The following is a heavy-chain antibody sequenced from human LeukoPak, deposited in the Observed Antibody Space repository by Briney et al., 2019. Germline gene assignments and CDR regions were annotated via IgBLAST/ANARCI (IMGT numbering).Heavy chain of an antibody. D-gene: IGHD3-22*01. CDR1: GYTFTGYY. CDR3: ARGRSGYAFDI. CDR2: INPNSGGT. V-gene: IGHV1-2*02. J-gene: IGHJ3*02. Sequence: ASVKVSCKASGYTFTGYYMHWVRQAPGQGLEWMGWINPNSGGTSYAQKFQGRVTMTRDTSISTAYMELSRLRSDDTAVYYCARGRSGYAFDIWGQGTMVTVSS.